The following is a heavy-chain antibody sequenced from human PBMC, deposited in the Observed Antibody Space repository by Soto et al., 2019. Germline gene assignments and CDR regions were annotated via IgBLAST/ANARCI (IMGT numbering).Heavy chain of an antibody. Sequence: QVQLQESGPGLVKPSETLSLTCTVSGGSISSYYWSWIRQPPGKGLEWIGYIYYSGSTNYNPSLKSRVTISVDTSKNQFSLKLSSVTAADTAVYYCARVGSDRGSYHWFDPWGQGTLVTVSS. CDR3: ARVGSDRGSYHWFDP. D-gene: IGHD3-16*01. CDR2: IYYSGST. J-gene: IGHJ5*02. V-gene: IGHV4-59*01. CDR1: GGSISSYY.